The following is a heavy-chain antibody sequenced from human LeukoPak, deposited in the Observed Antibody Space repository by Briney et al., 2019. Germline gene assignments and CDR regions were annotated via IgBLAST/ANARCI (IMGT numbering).Heavy chain of an antibody. CDR3: ARDLRFLEWLSDAFDI. D-gene: IGHD3-3*01. CDR1: GVTFSSYS. J-gene: IGHJ3*02. CDR2: ISSSSSTI. Sequence: PGGSLRLSCAASGVTFSSYSMNWVRQAPGKGLEWVSYISSSSSTIYYADSVKGRFTISRDNARNSLYLQMNSLRAEDTAVYYCARDLRFLEWLSDAFDIWGQGTMVTVSS. V-gene: IGHV3-48*01.